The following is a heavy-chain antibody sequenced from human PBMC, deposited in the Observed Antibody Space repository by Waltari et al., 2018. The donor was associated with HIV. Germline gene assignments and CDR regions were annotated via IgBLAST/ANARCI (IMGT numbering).Heavy chain of an antibody. J-gene: IGHJ6*02. Sequence: QVQLVQSGVEVKKPGASVKVSCKASGYTFTHYGISWVRQAPGQGLEWMGWSSTYDTNTNYAQKLQDRVTLTTDTSTGTAYMELASLRSDDTAVYYCARDRWFGESHYYYYYGMDVWGQGTTVTVSS. CDR3: ARDRWFGESHYYYYYGMDV. CDR1: GYTFTHYG. D-gene: IGHD3-10*01. CDR2: SSTYDTNT. V-gene: IGHV1-18*01.